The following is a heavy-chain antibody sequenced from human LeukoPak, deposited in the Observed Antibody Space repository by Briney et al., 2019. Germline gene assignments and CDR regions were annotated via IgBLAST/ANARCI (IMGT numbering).Heavy chain of an antibody. CDR2: INPNSGGT. CDR1: GYTFTGYY. Sequence: ASVRVSCKASGYTFTGYYMHWVRQAPGQGLEWMGWINPNSGGTNYAQKFQGRVTMTRDTSISTAYMELSRLRSDDTAVYYCASNVGNYGDYVPYYYYHYGMDVWGQGTTVTVSS. V-gene: IGHV1-2*02. J-gene: IGHJ6*02. CDR3: ASNVGNYGDYVPYYYYHYGMDV. D-gene: IGHD4-17*01.